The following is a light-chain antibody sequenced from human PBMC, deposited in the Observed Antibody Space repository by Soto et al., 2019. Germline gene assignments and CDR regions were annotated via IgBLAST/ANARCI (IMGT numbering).Light chain of an antibody. Sequence: EIVMTQSPATLSVSPGERATLSCRASQSVSSNLAWYQQKPGQAPRLLIYGASTRATGIPARFSGSGSGTEFTLTISSLQSEDFAVYYCQQYNTALWTFGQGTNVEIK. CDR2: GAS. V-gene: IGKV3-15*01. CDR1: QSVSSN. CDR3: QQYNTALWT. J-gene: IGKJ1*01.